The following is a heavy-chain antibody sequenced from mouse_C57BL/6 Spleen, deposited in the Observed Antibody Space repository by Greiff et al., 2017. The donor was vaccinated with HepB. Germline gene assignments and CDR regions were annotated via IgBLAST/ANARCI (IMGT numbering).Heavy chain of an antibody. Sequence: QVQLQQSGAELAKPGASVKLSCKASGYTFTSYWMHWVKQRPGQGLEWIGYINPSSGYTKYNQKFKDKATLTADKSSSTAYMQLSSLTYEDSAVYDCARSYDYDGGGFAYWGQGTLVTVSA. V-gene: IGHV1-7*01. CDR2: INPSSGYT. D-gene: IGHD2-4*01. CDR3: ARSYDYDGGGFAY. CDR1: GYTFTSYW. J-gene: IGHJ3*01.